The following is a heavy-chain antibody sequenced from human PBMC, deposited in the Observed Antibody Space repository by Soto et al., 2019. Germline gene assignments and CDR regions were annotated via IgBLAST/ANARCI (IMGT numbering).Heavy chain of an antibody. V-gene: IGHV3-30*18. CDR1: GFTFSNYG. CDR2: ISFDGNTK. Sequence: QVQLVESGGGVDQPGRSLRLSCAASGFTFSNYGMHWVRQAPGKGLEWVAVISFDGNTKYYGDSVNGRFIVSRDNSKNILYVQMNSLRPEDTAVYYCVKSKDLTGNDFKFDHWGQGTLVTVSS. CDR3: VKSKDLTGNDFKFDH. J-gene: IGHJ4*02. D-gene: IGHD3-9*01.